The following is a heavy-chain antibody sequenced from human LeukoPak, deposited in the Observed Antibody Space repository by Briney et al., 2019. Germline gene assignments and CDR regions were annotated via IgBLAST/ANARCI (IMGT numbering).Heavy chain of an antibody. Sequence: ASVKVSCKASGGTFSSYAISWVRQAPGQGLEWMGGIIPIFGTANYAQKFQGRVTITADESTSTAYMELSSLRSEDTAVYCCASPTAGSGKHFDYWGQGTLVTVSS. CDR3: ASPTAGSGKHFDY. CDR1: GGTFSSYA. J-gene: IGHJ4*02. D-gene: IGHD3-10*01. CDR2: IIPIFGTA. V-gene: IGHV1-69*01.